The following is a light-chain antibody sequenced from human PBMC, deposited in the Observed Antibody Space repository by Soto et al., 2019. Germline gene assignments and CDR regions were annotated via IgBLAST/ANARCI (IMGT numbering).Light chain of an antibody. Sequence: QSPLTQPASVSGSPGQSITISCTGSSSDVGPYNLVSWYQHHPGKAPKLMISEVVKRPSGVSNRFSGSKSGNTASLTISGLQAEDEADYYCCSAGSSMFVFGGGTKLTVL. J-gene: IGLJ2*01. V-gene: IGLV2-23*02. CDR2: EVV. CDR3: CSAGSSMFV. CDR1: SSDVGPYNL.